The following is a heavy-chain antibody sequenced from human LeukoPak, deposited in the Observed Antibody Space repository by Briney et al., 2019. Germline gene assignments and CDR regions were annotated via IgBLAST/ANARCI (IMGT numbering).Heavy chain of an antibody. J-gene: IGHJ6*02. CDR1: GYSFTSYW. CDR3: ARQMSSSSWYPRHYYYGMDV. V-gene: IGHV5-51*01. CDR2: IYPGDSDT. D-gene: IGHD6-13*01. Sequence: GESLKISCKGSGYSFTSYWIGWVRQMPGKGLEWMGIIYPGDSDTRYSPSFQGQVTISADKSISTAYLQWSSLKASDTAMYHCARQMSSSSWYPRHYYYGMDVWGQGTTVTASS.